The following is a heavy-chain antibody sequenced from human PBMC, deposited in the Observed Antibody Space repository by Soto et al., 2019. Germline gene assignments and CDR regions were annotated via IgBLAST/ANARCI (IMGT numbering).Heavy chain of an antibody. CDR1: GFSLSTRGVG. CDR3: ANLMSAYGGVIGDDAFDM. Sequence: QITLKESGPTLVKPTETLTLTCTFSGFSLSTRGVGVGWIRQPPGKALEWLAVIYWDEDRRYSPSLKSRLIITKDTSKTLVFLIMTNMDPVDTATYYCANLMSAYGGVIGDDAFDMWGQGTLVTVSS. V-gene: IGHV2-5*02. J-gene: IGHJ3*02. CDR2: IYWDEDR. D-gene: IGHD3-16*02.